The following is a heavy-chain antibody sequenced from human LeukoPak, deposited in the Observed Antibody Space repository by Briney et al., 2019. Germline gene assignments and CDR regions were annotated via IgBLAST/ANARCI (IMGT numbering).Heavy chain of an antibody. CDR2: IYPGDSGP. CDR3: GMSGDRVPLQDDVFDV. Sequence: GESLKISCKVSGYSFTSYWNGLVRQMPGKGLEWMGIIYPGDSGPTYSPSFQGQVTISVDKSINTAYLQWSSLQASDTAMYYCGMSGDRVPLQDDVFDVWGQGTMVAVST. CDR1: GYSFTSYW. J-gene: IGHJ3*01. V-gene: IGHV5-51*01. D-gene: IGHD1-26*01.